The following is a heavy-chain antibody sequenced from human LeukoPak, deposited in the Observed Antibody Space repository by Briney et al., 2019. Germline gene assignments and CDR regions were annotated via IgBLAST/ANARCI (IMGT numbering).Heavy chain of an antibody. CDR3: ARVLYGSSWYGATFDY. CDR2: INHSGST. CDR1: GGSFSGYY. V-gene: IGHV4-34*01. J-gene: IGHJ4*02. D-gene: IGHD6-13*01. Sequence: SETLSLTCAVYGGSFSGYYWSWIRQPPGKGLEWIGEINHSGSTNYNPSLKSRVTISVDKSKNQFSLKLSSVTAADTAVYYCARVLYGSSWYGATFDYWGQGTLVTVSS.